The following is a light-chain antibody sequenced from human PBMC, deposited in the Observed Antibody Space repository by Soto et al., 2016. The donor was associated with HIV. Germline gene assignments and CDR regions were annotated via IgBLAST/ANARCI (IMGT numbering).Light chain of an antibody. Sequence: SYGLTQAPSVSVSPRQTASITCSGDNLGKKYASWYQQKPGQSPVLVIYQDYRRPSGIPERFSGSKSGNTATLTISETQAMDEADYFCQAWDSNTAVFGTGTKVTVL. V-gene: IGLV3-1*01. CDR3: QAWDSNTAV. J-gene: IGLJ1*01. CDR1: NLGKKY. CDR2: QDY.